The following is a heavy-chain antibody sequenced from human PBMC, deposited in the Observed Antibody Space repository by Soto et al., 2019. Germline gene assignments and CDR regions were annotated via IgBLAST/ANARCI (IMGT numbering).Heavy chain of an antibody. J-gene: IGHJ4*02. V-gene: IGHV4-30-4*01. D-gene: IGHD1-1*01. CDR1: GGSIISGDHY. CDR3: AREFRGNNISSDC. CDR2: IYYSGNT. Sequence: SETLSLTCTVSGGSIISGDHYWSWIRQPPGKGLEWIGYIYYSGNTYYNPSLKNRLTISVDTSKKQFSLNLRSVTAADTAVYYGAREFRGNNISSDCWGQGTLVTFSS.